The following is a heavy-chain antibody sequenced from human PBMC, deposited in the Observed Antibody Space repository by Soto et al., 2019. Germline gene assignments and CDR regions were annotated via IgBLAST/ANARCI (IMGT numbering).Heavy chain of an antibody. V-gene: IGHV4-59*01. Sequence: SETLSLTCTVSGGSISSYYWSWIRQPPGKGLEWIGYIYHSGSTNYNPSLKSRATISVDKSNNQFSLKRSSVTAADTAVYYCARAPYYDILTGYYPIYFGIDVWGQGTTVTVSS. CDR3: ARAPYYDILTGYYPIYFGIDV. CDR2: IYHSGST. D-gene: IGHD3-9*01. J-gene: IGHJ6*02. CDR1: GGSISSYY.